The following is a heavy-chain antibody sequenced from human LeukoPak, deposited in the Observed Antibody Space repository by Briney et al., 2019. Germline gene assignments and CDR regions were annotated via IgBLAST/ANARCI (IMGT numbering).Heavy chain of an antibody. CDR3: AKGSSSGYFDYFDY. CDR1: GFTFSSYG. CDR2: ISYDGSNK. Sequence: GRSLRLSCGASGFTFSSYGMHWVRQAPGKGLEGVAVISYDGSNKYYADSVKGRFTISRDNSKNTLYLQMDSLRAEDTAVYYCAKGSSSGYFDYFDYWGRGTLVTVSS. V-gene: IGHV3-30*18. D-gene: IGHD6-13*01. J-gene: IGHJ4*02.